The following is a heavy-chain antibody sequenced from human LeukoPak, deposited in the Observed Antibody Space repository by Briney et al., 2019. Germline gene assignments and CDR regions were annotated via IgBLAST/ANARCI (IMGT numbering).Heavy chain of an antibody. V-gene: IGHV3-48*04. J-gene: IGHJ1*01. Sequence: GGSLRLSCTASGLTFSSSAMNWVRQPPGKGPEWISYISSSSSSIYYADSVKARFTISRDNAKNSLYLQMNSLRVEDTAVYYCAGGGEQGSGLVEYFQYWGQGSLVTVSS. CDR1: GLTFSSSA. D-gene: IGHD6-19*01. CDR3: AGGGEQGSGLVEYFQY. CDR2: ISSSSSSI.